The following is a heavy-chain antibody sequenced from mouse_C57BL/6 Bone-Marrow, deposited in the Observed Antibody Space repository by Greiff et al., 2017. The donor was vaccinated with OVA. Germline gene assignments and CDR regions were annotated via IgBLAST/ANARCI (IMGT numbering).Heavy chain of an antibody. CDR3: ARSDSNSSWFAY. J-gene: IGHJ3*01. CDR1: GFNIKDYY. V-gene: IGHV14-2*01. D-gene: IGHD2-5*01. Sequence: VQLKESGAELVKPGASVKLSCTASGFNIKDYYMHWVKQRTEQGLEWIGRIDPEDGETKYAPKFQGKATITGDTSSNTAYLQLSSLTSEDTAVYYCARSDSNSSWFAYWGQGTLVTVSA. CDR2: IDPEDGET.